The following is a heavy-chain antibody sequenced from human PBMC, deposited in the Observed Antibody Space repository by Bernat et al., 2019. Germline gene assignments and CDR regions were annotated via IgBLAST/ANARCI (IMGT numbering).Heavy chain of an antibody. J-gene: IGHJ6*03. Sequence: QVQLQESGPGLVKPSETLSLTCTVSGGSISSYYWSWIRQPPGKGLEWIGYIYYSGSTNYNPSLKSRVTISVDTSKNQFSLKLSSVTAADTAVYYCARVGGHCSSTSCYYYYYYMDVWGKGTTVTVSS. CDR1: GGSISSYY. V-gene: IGHV4-59*01. D-gene: IGHD2-2*01. CDR3: ARVGGHCSSTSCYYYYYYMDV. CDR2: IYYSGST.